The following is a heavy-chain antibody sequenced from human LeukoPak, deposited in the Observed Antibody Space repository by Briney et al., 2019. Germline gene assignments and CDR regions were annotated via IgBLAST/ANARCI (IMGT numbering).Heavy chain of an antibody. V-gene: IGHV1-69*01. Sequence: SVNVSCKSSGGTFGNHAVTWVRQAPGQGLAWMGGIIPVFGTTNYAQKFQDRVTITADESTSTSYMERRSLRPEDTAVYYCARGVNCRDTYCPRHNWFDPWGQGSLITVSS. CDR2: IIPVFGTT. CDR1: GGTFGNHA. CDR3: ARGVNCRDTYCPRHNWFDP. D-gene: IGHD5-24*01. J-gene: IGHJ5*02.